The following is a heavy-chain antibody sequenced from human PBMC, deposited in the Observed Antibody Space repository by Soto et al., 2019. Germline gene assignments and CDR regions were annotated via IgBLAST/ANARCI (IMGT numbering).Heavy chain of an antibody. CDR3: ASPKIAFYNWFAP. V-gene: IGHV4-39*01. CDR2: IRYSGGT. D-gene: IGHD3-3*02. CDR1: GGSISSSSYY. J-gene: IGHJ5*02. Sequence: SETLSLTCTVSGGSISSSSYYWGWIRQPPGKGLEWIGSIRYSGGTNYNPSLKSRVTISVDTSKNQFSLILSSVTAADTAVYYCASPKIAFYNWFAPWGQGTLVTVSS.